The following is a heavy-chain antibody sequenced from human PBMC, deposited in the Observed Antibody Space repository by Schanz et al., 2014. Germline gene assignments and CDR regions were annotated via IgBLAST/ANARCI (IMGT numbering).Heavy chain of an antibody. D-gene: IGHD6-13*01. CDR3: ATASSPVRETGAGSSFHL. CDR1: TSIFNHAW. V-gene: IGHV3-15*01. CDR2: IKSKTDGETT. Sequence: EVQLVESGGGLVKPGGSLRLSCAASTSIFNHAWMSWVRQAPGKGLEWLGRIKSKTDGETTDYAAPVKGRFSISRDDSQSTLYLQMNSLKIEDTDVYYCATASSPVRETGAGSSFHLWGQGTLVTVSP. J-gene: IGHJ5*02.